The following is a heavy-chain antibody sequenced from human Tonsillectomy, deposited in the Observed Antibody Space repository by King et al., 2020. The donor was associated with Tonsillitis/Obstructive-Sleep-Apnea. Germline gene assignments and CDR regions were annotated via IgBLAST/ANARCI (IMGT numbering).Heavy chain of an antibody. Sequence: QLVQSGVEVKKPGESLRISCKVSGYSFTTYWITWVRQMPGKGLEWMGRIDPSDSYTNYSPSFQGHVTISADKSISTAYLELSSLKASDTAMYYCARYYYFDTGAYYYWGQGTLVTGSS. CDR3: ARYYYFDTGAYYY. CDR1: GYSFTTYW. CDR2: IDPSDSYT. J-gene: IGHJ4*02. V-gene: IGHV5-10-1*03. D-gene: IGHD3-22*01.